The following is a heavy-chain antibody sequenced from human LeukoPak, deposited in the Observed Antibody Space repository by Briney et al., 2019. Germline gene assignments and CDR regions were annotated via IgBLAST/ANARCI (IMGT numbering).Heavy chain of an antibody. CDR2: INPNSGGT. CDR3: ARDLMVRVYNWFDP. D-gene: IGHD3-10*01. J-gene: IGHJ5*02. CDR1: GYTFTGYY. V-gene: IGHV1-2*02. Sequence: VSVKVSCKASGYTFTGYYMHWVRQAPGQGLEWMGWINPNSGGTNYAQKFQGRVTMTRDTSISTAYMELSRLRSDDTAVYYCARDLMVRVYNWFDPWGQGTLVTVSS.